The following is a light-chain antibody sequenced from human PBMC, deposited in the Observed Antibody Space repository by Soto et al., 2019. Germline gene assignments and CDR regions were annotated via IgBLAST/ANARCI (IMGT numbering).Light chain of an antibody. CDR2: WAS. J-gene: IGKJ1*01. V-gene: IGKV4-1*01. CDR1: QSVYYSSTYKNY. Sequence: DIVMTQSPDSLAVSLGERATINCKSSQSVYYSSTYKNYLAWYQQKPGQPPKLLIYWASTRESGVPDRFSGSGSGTDFTLTISSLQAEDVAVYYCQQYYSVPRTFGQGTRVEIK. CDR3: QQYYSVPRT.